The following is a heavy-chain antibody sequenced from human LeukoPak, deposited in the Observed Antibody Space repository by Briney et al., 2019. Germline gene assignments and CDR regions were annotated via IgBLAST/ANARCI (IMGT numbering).Heavy chain of an antibody. J-gene: IGHJ4*02. CDR3: AKDQNIVATTIGY. D-gene: IGHD5-12*01. CDR2: ISGSGGST. V-gene: IGHV3-23*01. CDR1: GFTFDDYA. Sequence: GGSLRLSCAASGFTFDDYAMHWVRQAPGKGLEWVSGISGSGGSTYYADSVKGRFTISRDNSKNTLYLQMNSLRAEDTAVYYCAKDQNIVATTIGYWGQGTLVTVSS.